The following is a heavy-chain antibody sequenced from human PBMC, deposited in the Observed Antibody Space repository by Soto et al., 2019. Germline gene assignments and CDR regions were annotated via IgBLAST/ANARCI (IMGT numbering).Heavy chain of an antibody. J-gene: IGHJ4*02. D-gene: IGHD5-18*01. Sequence: EVQLVESGGGLVQPGGSLRLSCAASGFTFSRYWMHWVRQVPGKGLVWVSRINPDGSSTTYADSVKGRFTISRDNAKNTLDLQMSNLRAEDTAVYYCVSFNVVVDTARVDYWGQGTLVTVSS. CDR1: GFTFSRYW. CDR3: VSFNVVVDTARVDY. V-gene: IGHV3-74*01. CDR2: INPDGSST.